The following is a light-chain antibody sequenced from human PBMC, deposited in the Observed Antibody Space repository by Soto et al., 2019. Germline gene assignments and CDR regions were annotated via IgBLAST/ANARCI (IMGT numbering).Light chain of an antibody. CDR2: DAS. Sequence: DIQMTQSPSTLSASVGDRVTITCRASQTIFRWLAWYQQRPGKAPNLLISDASDLQSGVPSRFSGSGSGAEFTLIICRLQPDDFATYYCQQYNSYPCTFGQGTKV. CDR1: QTIFRW. CDR3: QQYNSYPCT. J-gene: IGKJ1*01. V-gene: IGKV1-5*01.